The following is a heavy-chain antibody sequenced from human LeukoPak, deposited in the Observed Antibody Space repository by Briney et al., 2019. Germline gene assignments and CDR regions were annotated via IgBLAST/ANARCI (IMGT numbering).Heavy chain of an antibody. Sequence: GGSLTLSCAASGFTVGNNYMSWVRQAPGKGLEWVSLIYSGDTTYYAESVKGRFTISRDNAKNSLYLQMNSLRDEDTAVYYCARDTWYHFDYWGQGNLVTVSS. CDR1: GFTVGNNY. D-gene: IGHD6-13*01. CDR3: ARDTWYHFDY. V-gene: IGHV3-53*01. CDR2: IYSGDTT. J-gene: IGHJ4*02.